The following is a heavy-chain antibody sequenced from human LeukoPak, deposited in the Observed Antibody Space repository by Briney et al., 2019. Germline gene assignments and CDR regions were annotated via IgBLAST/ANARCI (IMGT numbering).Heavy chain of an antibody. CDR3: ARVHSSSWEY. V-gene: IGHV3-7*04. CDR1: GFTFDQYG. J-gene: IGHJ4*02. Sequence: GGSLRLSCAASGFTFDQYGMQWVRQAPGKGLEWVANIKQDGSEKYYVDSVKGRFTISRDNAKNSLYLQMNSLRAEDTAVYYCARVHSSSWEYWGQGTLVTVSS. CDR2: IKQDGSEK. D-gene: IGHD6-13*01.